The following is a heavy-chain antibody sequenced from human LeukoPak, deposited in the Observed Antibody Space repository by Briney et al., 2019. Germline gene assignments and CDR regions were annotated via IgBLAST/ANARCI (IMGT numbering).Heavy chain of an antibody. J-gene: IGHJ4*02. Sequence: GGSLRLSCAASGVTFSTYWMSWVRQAPGKGLEWEANIKQDGSEKHYVDFVKGRFTISRDNAKNSLYLQMNSLRAEDTAVYYCASGQQLGYWGQGTLVTVSS. V-gene: IGHV3-7*03. D-gene: IGHD6-13*01. CDR1: GVTFSTYW. CDR2: IKQDGSEK. CDR3: ASGQQLGY.